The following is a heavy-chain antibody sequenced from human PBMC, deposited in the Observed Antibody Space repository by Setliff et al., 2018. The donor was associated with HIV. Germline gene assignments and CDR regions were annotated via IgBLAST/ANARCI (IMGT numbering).Heavy chain of an antibody. V-gene: IGHV3-7*03. CDR2: IRQDGSEK. Sequence: GSLRLSCAASGFTFSTYWMNWVRQAPGKGLEWVANIRQDGSEKYYVDSVKGRFIASTDNAKNSLFLQMNSLKAEDTAVYYCARAYNVYDYRFDSSGYDYWGQGTLVTVSS. D-gene: IGHD3-22*01. J-gene: IGHJ4*02. CDR1: GFTFSTYW. CDR3: ARAYNVYDYRFDSSGYDY.